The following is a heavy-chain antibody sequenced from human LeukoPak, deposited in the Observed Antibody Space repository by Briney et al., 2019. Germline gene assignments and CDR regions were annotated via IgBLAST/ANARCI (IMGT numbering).Heavy chain of an antibody. V-gene: IGHV4-59*08. J-gene: IGHJ4*02. CDR2: IYNSGST. Sequence: SETLSLTCTVSGDSFSYFYWSWIRQPPGKGLEWIGYIYNSGSTSYNPSLRSRVTISLDTSKNQFSLKLTSVTAADTAIYYCTKGRGIWGQGTLVTVSS. CDR1: GDSFSYFY. D-gene: IGHD3-10*01. CDR3: TKGRGI.